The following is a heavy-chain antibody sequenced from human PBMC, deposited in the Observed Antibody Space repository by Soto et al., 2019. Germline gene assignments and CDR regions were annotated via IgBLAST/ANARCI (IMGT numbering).Heavy chain of an antibody. Sequence: SETLSLTCTVSGGSISSGGYYWSWIRQHPGKGLEWIGYIYYSGSTYYNPSLKSRVTISVDTSKNQFSLKLSSVTAADTAVYYCARVVGRDSSGYYYGMDVWGQGTTVTVSS. J-gene: IGHJ6*02. CDR1: GGSISSGGYY. CDR2: IYYSGST. V-gene: IGHV4-31*03. D-gene: IGHD3-22*01. CDR3: ARVVGRDSSGYYYGMDV.